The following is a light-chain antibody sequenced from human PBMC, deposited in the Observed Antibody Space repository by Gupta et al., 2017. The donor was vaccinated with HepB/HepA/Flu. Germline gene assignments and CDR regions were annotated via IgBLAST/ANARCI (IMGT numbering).Light chain of an antibody. CDR1: SGTIASHY. CDR3: QSYDTSNHWV. CDR2: EDN. J-gene: IGLJ3*02. Sequence: NFMLTQPHSVSESQGKTVPIPCTRSSGTIASHYVQWYQQRPGSAPTIVIYEDNHRPSGVPDRFSGSIDSSSSSAYLTISGLRSEDAADYYCQSYDTSNHWVFGGGTKVTVL. V-gene: IGLV6-57*03.